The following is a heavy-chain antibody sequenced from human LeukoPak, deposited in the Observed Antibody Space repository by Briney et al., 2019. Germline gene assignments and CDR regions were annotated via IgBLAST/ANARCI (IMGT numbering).Heavy chain of an antibody. CDR2: IYSGGCT. J-gene: IGHJ3*02. V-gene: IGHV3-53*01. CDR1: GFTVSSNY. D-gene: IGHD3-22*01. CDR3: ARGVVVIDDAFDI. Sequence: PGGSLRLSCAASGFTVSSNYMSWVRQAPGKGLEWVSVIYSGGCTYYADSVKGRFTISRDNSKNTLYLQMNSLRAEDTAVYYCARGVVVIDDAFDIWGQGTMVTVSS.